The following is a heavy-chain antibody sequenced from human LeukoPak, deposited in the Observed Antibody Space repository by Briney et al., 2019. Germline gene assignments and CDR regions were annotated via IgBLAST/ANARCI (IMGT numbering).Heavy chain of an antibody. CDR2: IFYSGST. D-gene: IGHD6-6*01. CDR3: ARDHSSSSFDY. V-gene: IGHV4-39*07. CDR1: GGSISSSSYY. J-gene: IGHJ4*02. Sequence: SETLSLTCTVSGGSISSSSYYWVWIRQPPGKGLEWIGSIFYSGSTYFNPSLRSRLTISLDTSKNHFSLSLSSVTAADTAVYYCARDHSSSSFDYWGQGTLVTVSS.